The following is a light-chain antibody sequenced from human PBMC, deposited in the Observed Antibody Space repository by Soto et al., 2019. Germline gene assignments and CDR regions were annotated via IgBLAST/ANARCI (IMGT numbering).Light chain of an antibody. CDR3: QKYGNSPYT. CDR2: GAS. Sequence: EIVLTQSPGTLSLSPGKRATLSCTASQSVSSSYLAWYQQKPGQAPRLLIYGASSRATGIPDRFSGSGSGTDFTLTISRLEPEDFAVYYCQKYGNSPYTFGQGTKLEIK. J-gene: IGKJ2*01. CDR1: QSVSSSY. V-gene: IGKV3-20*01.